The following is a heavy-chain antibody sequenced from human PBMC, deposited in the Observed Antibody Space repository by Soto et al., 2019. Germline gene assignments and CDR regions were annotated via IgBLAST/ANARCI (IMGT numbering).Heavy chain of an antibody. CDR1: GGTFSTHA. V-gene: IGHV1-69*01. CDR2: IIPMYGSR. CDR3: ARDPYVDYSDRIGYYGLDV. J-gene: IGHJ6*02. Sequence: QVQLVQSGAEVKKPGSSVRVSCKASGGTFSTHAISWVRQAPGRGPEWIGGIIPMYGSRKYAPNFQGRVTMIADASTNTASMELSSLRSEDTAVYYCARDPYVDYSDRIGYYGLDVWGQGTTVTVSS. D-gene: IGHD3-9*01.